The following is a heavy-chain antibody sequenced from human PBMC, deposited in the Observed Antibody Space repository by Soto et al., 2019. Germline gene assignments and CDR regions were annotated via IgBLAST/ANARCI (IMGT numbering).Heavy chain of an antibody. CDR2: ISSSSSYI. CDR1: GFTFSSYS. Sequence: LRLSCAASGFTFSSYSMNWVRQAPGKGLEWVSSISSSSSYIYYADSVKGRFTISRDNAKNSLYLQMNSLRAEDTAVYYCARDAMYAWGAFDIWGQGTMVTVSS. V-gene: IGHV3-21*01. D-gene: IGHD2-8*01. J-gene: IGHJ3*02. CDR3: ARDAMYAWGAFDI.